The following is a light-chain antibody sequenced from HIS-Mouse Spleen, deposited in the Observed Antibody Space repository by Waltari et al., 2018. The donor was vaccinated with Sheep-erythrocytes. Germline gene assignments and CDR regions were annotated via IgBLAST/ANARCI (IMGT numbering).Light chain of an antibody. CDR1: SSDVGGYNY. Sequence: QSALTQPRSVSGSPGQSVTISCTGTSSDVGGYNYVSWYQQHPGKAPNLMIYDVSKRPSVVPDRFSGSKSGNTAYLTISGLQAEYEADYYCCSYAGSYNHVFATGTKVTVL. J-gene: IGLJ1*01. V-gene: IGLV2-11*01. CDR3: CSYAGSYNHV. CDR2: DVS.